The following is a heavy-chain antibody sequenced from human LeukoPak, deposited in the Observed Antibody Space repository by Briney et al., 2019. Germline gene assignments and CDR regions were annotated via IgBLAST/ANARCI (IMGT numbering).Heavy chain of an antibody. CDR2: IYYSGST. D-gene: IGHD3-22*01. J-gene: IGHJ5*02. CDR3: ARLEGGSGST. Sequence: SETLSLTCAVYGGSFSSYYWSWIRQPPGKGLGWIGYIYYSGSTNYNPSLKSRVTISVDTSKNQFSLKLSSVTAADTAVYYCARLEGGSGSTWGQGTLVTVSS. CDR1: GGSFSSYY. V-gene: IGHV4-59*12.